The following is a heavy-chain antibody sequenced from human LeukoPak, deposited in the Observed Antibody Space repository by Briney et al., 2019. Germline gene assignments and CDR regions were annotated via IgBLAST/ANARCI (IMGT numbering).Heavy chain of an antibody. D-gene: IGHD6-19*01. J-gene: IGHJ4*02. CDR2: ISGSGGST. CDR3: VKDPGSGWYVLY. Sequence: GSLRLSCAASGFTFSSYAMSWVRQAPGKGLEWVSAISGSGGSTYYADSVKGRFTISRDNSKNTLYLQMNSLRAEDTAVYYCVKDPGSGWYVLYWGQGTLVTVSS. V-gene: IGHV3-23*01. CDR1: GFTFSSYA.